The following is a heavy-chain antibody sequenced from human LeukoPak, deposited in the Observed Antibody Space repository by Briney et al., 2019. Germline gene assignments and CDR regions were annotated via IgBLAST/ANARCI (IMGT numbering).Heavy chain of an antibody. CDR2: ISVYNGDT. CDR1: GYIFTTYV. V-gene: IGHV1-18*01. CDR3: ARDGLGTAVDY. J-gene: IGHJ4*02. D-gene: IGHD6-13*01. Sequence: ASVKVSCKASGYIFTTYVISWVRQAPGQGLEWMGWISVYNGDTNYAQNLQGRVTMTTDTSTSTAYMELRSLRSDDTAVYYCARDGLGTAVDYWGQGTLVSVSS.